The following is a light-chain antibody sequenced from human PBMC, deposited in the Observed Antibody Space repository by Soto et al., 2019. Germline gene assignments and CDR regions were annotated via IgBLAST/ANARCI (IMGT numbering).Light chain of an antibody. V-gene: IGLV2-14*01. Sequence: QSALTQPASVSWSPGQSITISCTGTSSDVGGYNYVSWYQQHPGKAPKLMIYEVTNRPSGVSNRFSGSKSGNTASLTISGLQAEDEADYYCSSYTSSNTFYVFGTGTKVTVL. CDR1: SSDVGGYNY. CDR3: SSYTSSNTFYV. J-gene: IGLJ1*01. CDR2: EVT.